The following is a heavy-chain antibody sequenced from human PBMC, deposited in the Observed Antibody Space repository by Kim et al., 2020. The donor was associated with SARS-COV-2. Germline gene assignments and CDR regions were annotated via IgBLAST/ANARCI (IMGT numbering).Heavy chain of an antibody. CDR2: ISYDGSNK. V-gene: IGHV3-30*04. Sequence: GGSLRLSCAASGFTFSSYGMHWVRQAPGKGLEWVAVISYDGSNKNYLDSVKGRFTISRDNSKNTLYLQMNSLRAEDTAVYYCARDIASYSSGWLYYYYG. J-gene: IGHJ6*01. D-gene: IGHD6-19*01. CDR1: GFTFSSYG. CDR3: ARDIASYSSGWLYYYYG.